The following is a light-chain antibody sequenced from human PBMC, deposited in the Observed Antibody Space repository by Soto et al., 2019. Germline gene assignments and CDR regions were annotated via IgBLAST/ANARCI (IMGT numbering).Light chain of an antibody. V-gene: IGKV3-15*01. CDR2: DAS. J-gene: IGKJ1*01. CDR1: QSVSRN. Sequence: EIVMTQSPATLSVSPGERATLSCRASQSVSRNVAWYQQKPGQAPRLLIHDASTRATGISVRFSGSGSGTEFTLTLRSLQSEDFAVYYCQQYNNWLWTFGQGTKVEIK. CDR3: QQYNNWLWT.